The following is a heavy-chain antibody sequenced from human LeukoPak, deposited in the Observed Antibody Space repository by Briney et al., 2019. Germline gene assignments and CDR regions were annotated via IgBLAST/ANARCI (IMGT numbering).Heavy chain of an antibody. J-gene: IGHJ4*02. CDR2: INWDGGST. CDR3: ARSRGPVVGTNYFDY. Sequence: PGGSLTLSCAASGFTFDNYGMSWVRHVPGKGLEWVSGINWDGGSTGYADSVKGRFTISRDNAKNSLYVQMNSLRAEDTALYYCARSRGPVVGTNYFDYWGQGNRVTVSS. V-gene: IGHV3-20*04. CDR1: GFTFDNYG. D-gene: IGHD2-15*01.